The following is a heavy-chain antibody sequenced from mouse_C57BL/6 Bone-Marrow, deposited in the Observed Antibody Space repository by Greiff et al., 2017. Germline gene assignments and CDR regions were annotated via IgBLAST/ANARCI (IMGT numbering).Heavy chain of an antibody. J-gene: IGHJ3*01. V-gene: IGHV5-17*01. CDR1: GFTFSDYG. CDR3: ARPHVGAY. CDR2: ISSGSSTI. Sequence: EVKLMESGGGLVKPGASLKLSCAASGFTFSDYGMHWVRQAPEQGLEWVAYISSGSSTIYYADTVKGRFTISRDNAKNTLFLQMTSLTSEDTAMYYCARPHVGAYWGQGTLVTVSA.